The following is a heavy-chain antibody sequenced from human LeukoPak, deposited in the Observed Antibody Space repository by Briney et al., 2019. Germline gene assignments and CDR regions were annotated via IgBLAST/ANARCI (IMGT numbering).Heavy chain of an antibody. CDR2: IGGTTSNI. V-gene: IGHV3-23*01. D-gene: IGHD6-6*01. CDR3: AKRVEYSSSSGGYFDF. Sequence: GSLRLSCAASGFTFNTCAMAWVRQAPGKGLEWVSTIGGTTSNIFYADSVKGRFTISRDNSKNTLYLQMNRLRVEDTAVYYCAKRVEYSSSSGGYFDFWGQGTLVTVSS. J-gene: IGHJ4*02. CDR1: GFTFNTCA.